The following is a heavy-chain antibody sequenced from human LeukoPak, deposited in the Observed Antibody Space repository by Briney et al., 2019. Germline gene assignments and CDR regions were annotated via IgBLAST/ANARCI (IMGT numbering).Heavy chain of an antibody. Sequence: PSETRSLTCTVSGGSISSGDYYWSWIRQPPGRGLEWIGYIYYSGSTYYNPSLKSRVTISVDTSKNQFSLKLSSVTAADTAVYYCARVGRGLRVRSFDYWGQGTLVTVSS. CDR1: GGSISSGDYY. CDR2: IYYSGST. D-gene: IGHD4-17*01. J-gene: IGHJ4*02. V-gene: IGHV4-30-4*08. CDR3: ARVGRGLRVRSFDY.